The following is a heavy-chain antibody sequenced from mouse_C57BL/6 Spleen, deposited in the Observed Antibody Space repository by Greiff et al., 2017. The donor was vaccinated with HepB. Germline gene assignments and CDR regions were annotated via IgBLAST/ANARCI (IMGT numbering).Heavy chain of an antibody. CDR1: GFSLTSYG. CDR2: IWRGGST. V-gene: IGHV2-5*01. J-gene: IGHJ4*01. Sequence: VKLVESGPGLVQPSQSLSITCTVSGFSLTSYGVHWVRQSPGKGLEWLGVIWRGGSTDYNAAFMSRLSITKDNSKSQVFFKMNSLQADDTAIYYCAIDGYYSHYYAMDYWGQGTSVTVSS. D-gene: IGHD2-3*01. CDR3: AIDGYYSHYYAMDY.